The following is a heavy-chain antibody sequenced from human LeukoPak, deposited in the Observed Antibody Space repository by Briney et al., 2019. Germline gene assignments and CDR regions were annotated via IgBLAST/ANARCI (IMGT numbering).Heavy chain of an antibody. CDR1: GGSISSSSYY. Sequence: SETLSLTCTVSGGSISSSSYYWGWIRQPPGKGLEWIGSIYYSGSTYYNPSLKSRVTISVDTSKNQFSLKLSSVTAADTAVYYCARGRRPRWFDPWGQGTLVTVSS. CDR3: ARGRRPRWFDP. J-gene: IGHJ5*02. CDR2: IYYSGST. V-gene: IGHV4-39*07.